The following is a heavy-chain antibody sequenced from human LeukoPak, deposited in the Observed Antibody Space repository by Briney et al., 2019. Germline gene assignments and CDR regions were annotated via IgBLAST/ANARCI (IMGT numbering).Heavy chain of an antibody. CDR3: AKWQDSTQWGYFDY. V-gene: IGHV3-23*01. CDR2: ISGSGTTT. CDR1: GFRFSSYG. D-gene: IGHD2-2*01. Sequence: GGSLRLSCAASGFRFSSYGMSWVRQAPGKGLEWVSAISGSGTTTFSADSVKGRFTISRDTSKNALYLQMNSLRDEDSAVYYWAKWQDSTQWGYFDYWGQGTLVSVSS. J-gene: IGHJ4*02.